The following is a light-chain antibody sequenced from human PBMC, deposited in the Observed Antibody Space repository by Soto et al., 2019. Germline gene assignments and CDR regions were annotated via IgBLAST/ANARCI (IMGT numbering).Light chain of an antibody. CDR2: GAS. CDR1: QSVSSSY. V-gene: IGKV3-20*01. J-gene: IGKJ1*01. Sequence: EIVLTQSPCTLSLSPGERATLSCRASQSVSSSYLAWYQQKPGQAPRLLIHGASSRATGIPDRFSGSGSGTDFTITISRLEPEDFAVYYCQQNGSSPRTFGQGTKVDIK. CDR3: QQNGSSPRT.